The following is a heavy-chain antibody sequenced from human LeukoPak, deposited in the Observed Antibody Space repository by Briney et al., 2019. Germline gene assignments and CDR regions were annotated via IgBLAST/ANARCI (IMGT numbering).Heavy chain of an antibody. CDR3: VRALSILGGYCSGGSCYSEEDYYGMDV. D-gene: IGHD2-15*01. CDR1: GYTFTGYY. J-gene: IGHJ6*02. V-gene: IGHV1-2*02. CDR2: INPNSGGT. Sequence: ASVKVSCKASGYTFTGYYMHWVRQAPGQGLEWMGWINPNSGGTNYAQKFQGRVTMTRDTSISTAYMELSKLRSDDTAVYYCVRALSILGGYCSGGSCYSEEDYYGMDVWGQGTTVTVSS.